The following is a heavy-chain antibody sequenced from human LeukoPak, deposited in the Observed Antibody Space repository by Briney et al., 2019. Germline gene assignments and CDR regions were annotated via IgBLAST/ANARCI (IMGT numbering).Heavy chain of an antibody. CDR2: ISAYNGNT. D-gene: IGHD3-3*01. Sequence: ASVKVSCKASGYTFTSYGISWVRQAPGQGLEWMGWISAYNGNTNYAQKLQGRVTMTTDTSTSTAYMELRSLRSDDTAVYYCARAPAFWSGYYDSDYYGMDVWGQGTTVTVSS. V-gene: IGHV1-18*01. CDR1: GYTFTSYG. J-gene: IGHJ6*02. CDR3: ARAPAFWSGYYDSDYYGMDV.